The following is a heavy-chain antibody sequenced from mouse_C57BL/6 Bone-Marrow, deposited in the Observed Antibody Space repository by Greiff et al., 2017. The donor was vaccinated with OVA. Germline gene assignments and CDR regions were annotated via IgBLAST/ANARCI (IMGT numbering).Heavy chain of an antibody. CDR2: ISYDGSN. Sequence: EVQLVESGPGLVKPSQSLSLTCSVTGYSITSGYYWNWIRQFPGNKLEWMGYISYDGSNNYNPSLKNRISITRDTSKNQFFLKLNSVTTEDTATYYCAREGIWYWGQGTTLTVSS. J-gene: IGHJ2*01. CDR1: GYSITSGYY. V-gene: IGHV3-6*01. CDR3: AREGIWY. D-gene: IGHD1-1*02.